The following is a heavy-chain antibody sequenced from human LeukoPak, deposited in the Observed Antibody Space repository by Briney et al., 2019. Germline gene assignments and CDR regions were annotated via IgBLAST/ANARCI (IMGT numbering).Heavy chain of an antibody. CDR3: AREHDYGDREYFQH. J-gene: IGHJ1*01. CDR1: GFTFSSYS. D-gene: IGHD4-17*01. Sequence: EGSLRLSCAASGFTFSSYSMNWVRQAPGKGLEWVSSISSSSSYIYYADSVKGRFTISRDNAKNSLYLQMNSLRAEDTAVYYCAREHDYGDREYFQHWGQGTLVTVSS. V-gene: IGHV3-21*01. CDR2: ISSSSSYI.